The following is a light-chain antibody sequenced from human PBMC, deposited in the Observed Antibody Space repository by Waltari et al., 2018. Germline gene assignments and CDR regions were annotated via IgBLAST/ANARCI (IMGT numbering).Light chain of an antibody. J-gene: IGKJ1*01. CDR2: DAS. CDR1: QSVGRY. CDR3: QKYVNIPAT. Sequence: EIVLTQSPVTLSLSPGERATLSCRASQSVGRYLAWYQQKPGRAPRLLIYDASTRATGIPDRFSGSGSGTDFSLTISRLEPEDFAVYYCQKYVNIPATFGQGTKVEIK. V-gene: IGKV3-20*01.